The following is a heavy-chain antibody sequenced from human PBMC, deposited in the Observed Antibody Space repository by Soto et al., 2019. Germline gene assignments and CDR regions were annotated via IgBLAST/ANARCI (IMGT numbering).Heavy chain of an antibody. Sequence: PGGSLRLSCAASGFTFSSYWMHWVRQAPGKGLVWVSRINSDGSSTSYADSVKGRFTISRDNAKNTLYLQMNSLRAEDTAVYYCARDSFLYYYDSSGYQDFWGQGTTVTVSS. D-gene: IGHD3-22*01. CDR2: INSDGSST. CDR1: GFTFSSYW. J-gene: IGHJ6*02. CDR3: ARDSFLYYYDSSGYQDF. V-gene: IGHV3-74*01.